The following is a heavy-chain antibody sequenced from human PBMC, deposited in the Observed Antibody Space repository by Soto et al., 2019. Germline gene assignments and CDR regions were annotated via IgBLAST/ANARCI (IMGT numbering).Heavy chain of an antibody. Sequence: SETLSLTCAVYGGSFSGYYWSWIRQPPGKGLEWIGEINHSGSTNYNPSLKSRVTISVDTSKNQFSLKLSSVTAADTAVYYCAREGQLLWFGETTNWFDPWGQGTLVTVSS. CDR3: AREGQLLWFGETTNWFDP. CDR1: GGSFSGYY. V-gene: IGHV4-34*01. D-gene: IGHD3-10*01. CDR2: INHSGST. J-gene: IGHJ5*02.